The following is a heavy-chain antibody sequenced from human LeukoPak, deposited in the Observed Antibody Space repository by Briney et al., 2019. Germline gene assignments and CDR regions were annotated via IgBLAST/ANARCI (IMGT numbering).Heavy chain of an antibody. V-gene: IGHV3-30*18. Sequence: HPGGSLRLSCAASGFTFSSNGMNWVRQAPGKGLEWVAVISYDGSNKYYADSVKGRFTISRDNSKNTLYLQMNSLRAEDTAVYYCAKLLGRYFGSGTYYFDYWGQGTLVTVSS. CDR2: ISYDGSNK. J-gene: IGHJ4*02. D-gene: IGHD3-10*01. CDR3: AKLLGRYFGSGTYYFDY. CDR1: GFTFSSNG.